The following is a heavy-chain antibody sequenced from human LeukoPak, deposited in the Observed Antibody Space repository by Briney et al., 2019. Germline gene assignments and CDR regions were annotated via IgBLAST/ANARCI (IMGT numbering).Heavy chain of an antibody. CDR1: GFTVSSNY. Sequence: GGSLRLSCAASGFTVSSNYMSWVRQAPGKGLEWVSVIYSGGSTYYADSVKGRFTISRDNSKNTLYLLMNSLRAEDTAVYYCARDRGVGAFDYWGQGTLVTVSS. D-gene: IGHD1-26*01. CDR3: ARDRGVGAFDY. J-gene: IGHJ4*02. CDR2: IYSGGST. V-gene: IGHV3-66*02.